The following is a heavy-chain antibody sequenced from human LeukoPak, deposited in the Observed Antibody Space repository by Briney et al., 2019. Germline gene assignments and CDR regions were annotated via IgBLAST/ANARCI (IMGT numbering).Heavy chain of an antibody. V-gene: IGHV1-69*02. J-gene: IGHJ4*02. CDR2: IIPILGIA. D-gene: IGHD3-22*01. CDR3: AISLSPYYYDSMDFDY. Sequence: ASVKVSCKASGYTFTGYYMHWVRQAPGQGLEWMGRIIPILGIANYAQKFQGRVTITADKSTSTAYMELSSLRSEDTAVYYCAISLSPYYYDSMDFDYWGQGTLVTVSS. CDR1: GYTFTGYY.